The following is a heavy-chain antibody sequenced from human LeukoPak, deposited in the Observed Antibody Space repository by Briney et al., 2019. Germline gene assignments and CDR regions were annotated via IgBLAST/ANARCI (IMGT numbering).Heavy chain of an antibody. CDR3: ARDIGRGSYYFEI. CDR1: GGAFSSYV. D-gene: IGHD3-16*01. Sequence: ASVKVSCKTSGGAFSSYVVSWWRQAPGQGLEWMGGITPIFNRANYAQKFRGRVSITADESTSTAYMELSSLRSEDTAIYFCARDIGRGSYYFEIWGQGTRVNVSS. J-gene: IGHJ4*02. CDR2: ITPIFNRA. V-gene: IGHV1-69*13.